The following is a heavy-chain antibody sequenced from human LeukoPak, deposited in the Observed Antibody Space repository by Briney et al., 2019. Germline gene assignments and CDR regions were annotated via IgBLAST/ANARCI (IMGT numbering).Heavy chain of an antibody. Sequence: PRGSLRLSCAASGFTFSSYGMHWVRQAPGKGLEWVAVIWYDGSNKYYAESVKGRLTISRDNSKNTLDLQMNSPRAEDTAVYYCARDGSSGWYWVDYWGQGTLVTVSS. CDR3: ARDGSSGWYWVDY. CDR2: IWYDGSNK. D-gene: IGHD6-19*01. J-gene: IGHJ4*02. V-gene: IGHV3-33*01. CDR1: GFTFSSYG.